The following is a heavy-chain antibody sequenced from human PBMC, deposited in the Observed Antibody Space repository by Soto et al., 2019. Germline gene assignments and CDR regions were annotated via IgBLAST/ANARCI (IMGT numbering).Heavy chain of an antibody. V-gene: IGHV4-30-4*01. J-gene: IGHJ4*02. CDR2: IYYSGST. D-gene: IGHD2-15*01. Sequence: QVQLQESGPGLVNPSQTLSLTCTVSGDSISSGDYSWSWIRQPPGKGLEWIGYIYYSGSTYYNPSLKSRGTLSVDTSKNQFSLRLSSMTAADTAVYYCARVAVAKVDYWGQGTLVTVSS. CDR3: ARVAVAKVDY. CDR1: GDSISSGDYS.